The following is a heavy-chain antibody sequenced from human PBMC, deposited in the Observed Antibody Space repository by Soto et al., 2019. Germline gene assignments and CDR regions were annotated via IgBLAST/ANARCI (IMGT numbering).Heavy chain of an antibody. V-gene: IGHV3-13*01. CDR2: IGTTGDT. CDR1: GFTFRNYD. D-gene: IGHD6-19*01. CDR3: ARRAEQWLALDY. J-gene: IGHJ4*02. Sequence: PGGSLRLSCAASGFTFRNYDMYWVRQATGKGLEWVSAIGTTGDTYYPGSVKGRFTISREDARNSLYLQMNSLRAGDTAVYYCARRAEQWLALDYWGQGILVTVSS.